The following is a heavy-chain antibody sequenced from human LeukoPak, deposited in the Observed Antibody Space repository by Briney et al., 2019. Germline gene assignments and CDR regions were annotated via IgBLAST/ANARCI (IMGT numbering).Heavy chain of an antibody. D-gene: IGHD5-12*01. CDR1: GGSISSSSYY. CDR2: IYYSGST. V-gene: IGHV4-39*01. Sequence: PSETLSLTCTVSGGSISSSSYYWGWIRQPPGKGLEWIGSIYYSGSTYYNPSLKSRVTISVDTSKNQFSLKLSSVTAADTAVYYCARLEATRHDAFDIWGQGTMVTVSS. J-gene: IGHJ3*02. CDR3: ARLEATRHDAFDI.